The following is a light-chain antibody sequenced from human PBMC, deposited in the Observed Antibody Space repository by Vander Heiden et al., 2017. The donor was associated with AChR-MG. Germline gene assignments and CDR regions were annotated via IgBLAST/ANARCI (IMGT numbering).Light chain of an antibody. CDR3: QSYDSGLSGYV. J-gene: IGLJ1*01. CDR2: SDI. V-gene: IGLV1-40*01. CDR1: SSDIGAGFD. Sequence: QSVLTQPPSVSGAPGQRVTISRTGSSSDIGAGFDVHWYQQLPGTAPKLLIFSDINRPSGVPDRFSGSKSGTSAFLAITGLQADDEADYYCQSYDSGLSGYVFGTGTKVTVL.